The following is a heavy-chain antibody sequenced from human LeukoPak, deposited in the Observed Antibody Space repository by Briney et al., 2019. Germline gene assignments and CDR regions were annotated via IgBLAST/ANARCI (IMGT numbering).Heavy chain of an antibody. Sequence: SETLSLTCTVSGGSISGYYWSWIRQPPGKGLEWIGYIYYSGSTNYNPSLKSRVTISVDTSKNQFSLKLSSVTAADTAVYYCARFDRWSGYYLFDYWGQGTLVTVSS. CDR3: ARFDRWSGYYLFDY. J-gene: IGHJ4*02. CDR2: IYYSGST. CDR1: GGSISGYY. V-gene: IGHV4-59*01. D-gene: IGHD3-3*01.